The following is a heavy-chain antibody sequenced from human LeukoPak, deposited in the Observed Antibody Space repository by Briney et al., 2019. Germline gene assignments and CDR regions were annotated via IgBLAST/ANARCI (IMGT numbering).Heavy chain of an antibody. D-gene: IGHD6-13*01. CDR1: GFTLDDYA. CDR2: ISWNSGSI. CDR3: AKDIAAFPSISLDY. V-gene: IGHV3-9*01. J-gene: IGHJ4*02. Sequence: GGSLRLSCAASGFTLDDYAMHWVRQAPGKGLEWVSGISWNSGSIGYADSVKGRFTISRDNAKNSLYLQMNSLRAEDTALYYCAKDIAAFPSISLDYWGQGTLVTVSS.